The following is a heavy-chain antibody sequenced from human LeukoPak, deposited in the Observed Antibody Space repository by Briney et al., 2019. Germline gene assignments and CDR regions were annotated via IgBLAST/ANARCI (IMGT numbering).Heavy chain of an antibody. CDR1: GFTVSSNY. CDR3: ARVRFLEWLSFDY. J-gene: IGHJ4*02. CDR2: LYSGGNT. Sequence: QPGGSLRLSCVVSGFTVSSNYMSWVRRAPGKGLEWVSVLYSGGNTNYADSVKGRFTISRDNSKNTVYLQMNSLRSEDTAVYYCARVRFLEWLSFDYLGRGTLVTVSS. V-gene: IGHV3-66*01. D-gene: IGHD3-3*01.